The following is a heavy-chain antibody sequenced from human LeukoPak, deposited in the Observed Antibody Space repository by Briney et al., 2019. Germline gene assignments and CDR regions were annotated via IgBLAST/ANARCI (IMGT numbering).Heavy chain of an antibody. Sequence: GGSLRLSCAASGFTFSSYAMHWVRQAPGKGLEYVSAISSNGGSTYYANSVKGRFTISRDNSKNTLYLQMGSLRAEDMEVDYXXXXADXSGWYRLNWFDPWGQGTLVTVSS. J-gene: IGHJ5*02. CDR2: ISSNGGST. V-gene: IGHV3-64*01. CDR3: XXXADXSGWYRLNWFDP. D-gene: IGHD6-19*01. CDR1: GFTFSSYA.